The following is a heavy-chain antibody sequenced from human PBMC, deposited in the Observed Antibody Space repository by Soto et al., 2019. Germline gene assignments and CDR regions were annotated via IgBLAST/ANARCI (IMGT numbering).Heavy chain of an antibody. CDR1: GFTFSSYA. Sequence: GGSLRLSCAASGFTFSSYAMTWVRQASGKGLEWVSAISYSGVSTYYADSVEGRFTISRDSSENTLSLQMNSLRVDDTAVYYCARTRGYSDYDLDYWGQGTLVTVSS. CDR2: ISYSGVST. D-gene: IGHD5-12*01. V-gene: IGHV3-23*01. J-gene: IGHJ4*02. CDR3: ARTRGYSDYDLDY.